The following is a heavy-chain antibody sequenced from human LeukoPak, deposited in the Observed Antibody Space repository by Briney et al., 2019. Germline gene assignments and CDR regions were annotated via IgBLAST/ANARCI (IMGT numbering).Heavy chain of an antibody. CDR1: GFIFSNYW. D-gene: IGHD3-10*01. V-gene: IGHV3-7*03. Sequence: PGGSLRLSCAASGFIFSNYWMTWVRQAPGKGLEWVANINEDGREEKYVDSVKGRFTISRDNAKNSLYLQMNSLRAEDTALYYCAKDRGSGGPFDYWGQGTLVTVSS. CDR3: AKDRGSGGPFDY. J-gene: IGHJ4*02. CDR2: INEDGREE.